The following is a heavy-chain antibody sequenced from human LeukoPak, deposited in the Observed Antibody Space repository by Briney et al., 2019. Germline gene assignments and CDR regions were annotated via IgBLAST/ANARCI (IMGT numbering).Heavy chain of an antibody. V-gene: IGHV3-23*01. CDR3: ANKAGPVGYYDFWSGYYGSSIYYYYYMDV. Sequence: GGSLRLSCAASGFTFSSYAMSWVRQAPGKGLEWVSAISGSGGSTYYADSVKGRFAISRDNSKNTLYLQMNSLRAEDTAVYYCANKAGPVGYYDFWSGYYGSSIYYYYYMDVWGKGTTVTVSS. CDR2: ISGSGGST. CDR1: GFTFSSYA. D-gene: IGHD3-3*01. J-gene: IGHJ6*03.